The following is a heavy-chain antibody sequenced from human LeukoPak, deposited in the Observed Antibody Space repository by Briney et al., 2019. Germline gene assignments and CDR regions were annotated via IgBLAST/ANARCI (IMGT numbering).Heavy chain of an antibody. CDR1: GFTLSSYW. J-gene: IGHJ4*02. Sequence: GGSLRLSCAASGFTLSSYWMHWVRQAPGEGLVWVSRISGDGSSTSYADSVKGRFTISRDNAKNTLYLQMNSLRAEDTAVYYCARAYYRVDYWGQGTLVTVSS. D-gene: IGHD2/OR15-2a*01. V-gene: IGHV3-74*01. CDR3: ARAYYRVDY. CDR2: ISGDGSST.